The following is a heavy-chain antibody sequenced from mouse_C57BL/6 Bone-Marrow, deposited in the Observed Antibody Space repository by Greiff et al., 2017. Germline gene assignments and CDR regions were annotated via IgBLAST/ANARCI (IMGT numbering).Heavy chain of an antibody. J-gene: IGHJ4*01. CDR1: GFSLTSYG. CDR3: ARGGYSDMDY. V-gene: IGHV2-2*01. Sequence: QVQLQQSGPGLVQPSQSLSITCTVSGFSLTSYGVHWVRQSPGKGPEWLGVIWSGGSTDYNAAFISRLSISKDNSKSQVFFKMNSLQADDTAIYYCARGGYSDMDYWGQGTSVTVSS. CDR2: IWSGGST.